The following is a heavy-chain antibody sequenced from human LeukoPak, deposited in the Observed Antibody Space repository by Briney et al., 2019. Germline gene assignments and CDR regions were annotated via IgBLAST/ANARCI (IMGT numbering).Heavy chain of an antibody. Sequence: GASVKVSCKASGGTFSSYAISWVRQAPGQGLEWMGGIIPIFGTANYAQKFQGRVTITTDESTSTAYMELSSLRSEDTAVYYCATSYSSSWYYIYYYMDVWGQGTLVTVSS. D-gene: IGHD6-13*01. J-gene: IGHJ6*03. CDR2: IIPIFGTA. CDR1: GGTFSSYA. V-gene: IGHV1-69*05. CDR3: ATSYSSSWYYIYYYMDV.